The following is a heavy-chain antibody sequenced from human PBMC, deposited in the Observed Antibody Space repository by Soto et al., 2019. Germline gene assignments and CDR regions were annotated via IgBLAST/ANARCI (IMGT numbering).Heavy chain of an antibody. CDR3: ARDPRVYYDSSGYYWVY. CDR1: GYTFSSYA. D-gene: IGHD3-22*01. J-gene: IGHJ4*02. CDR2: ISAYNGNT. V-gene: IGHV1-18*01. Sequence: QVQLVQSGAEVKKPGASVKVSCKASGYTFSSYAISWVRQAPGQGLEWMGWISAYNGNTNYAQNFQGRVTMTTDTSTSXXYMELRSLRSDDTAVYYCARDPRVYYDSSGYYWVYWGQGTLVTVSS.